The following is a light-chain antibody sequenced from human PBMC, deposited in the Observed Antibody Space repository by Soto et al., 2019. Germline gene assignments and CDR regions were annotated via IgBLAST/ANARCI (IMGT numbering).Light chain of an antibody. CDR3: SSYTSISPVL. J-gene: IGLJ2*01. CDR1: SSDVGGYNF. Sequence: QSALTQPASVSGSPGQSITISCTGTSSDVGGYNFVSWYQQHPGKAPKLMIYDVTNRPSGVSNRFSGSKSGNTASLTISGLQAEDEANYYCSSYTSISPVLFGGGTKLTVL. CDR2: DVT. V-gene: IGLV2-14*01.